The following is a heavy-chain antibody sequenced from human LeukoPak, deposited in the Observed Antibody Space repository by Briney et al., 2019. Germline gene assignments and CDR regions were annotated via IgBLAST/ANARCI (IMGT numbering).Heavy chain of an antibody. CDR1: GGSISSYY. CDR2: IYYSGST. Sequence: SETLSLTCTVSGGSISSYYWSWIRLPPGKGLEWIGYIYYSGSTNYNPSLKSRVTISVDTSKNQFSLKLSSVTAADTAVYYCARDRDLNWFDPWGQGTLVTVSS. J-gene: IGHJ5*02. CDR3: ARDRDLNWFDP. V-gene: IGHV4-59*01.